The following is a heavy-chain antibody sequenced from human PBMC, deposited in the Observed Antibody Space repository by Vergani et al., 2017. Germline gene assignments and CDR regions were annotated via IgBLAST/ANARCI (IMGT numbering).Heavy chain of an antibody. V-gene: IGHV3-21*01. CDR1: GFTFSSYS. CDR3: ARDRDVVVPAATSYYYYYMDV. CDR2: ISSSSSYI. J-gene: IGHJ6*03. Sequence: EVQLVESGGGLVQPGRSLRLSCAASGFTFSSYSMNWVRQAPGKGLEWVSSISSSSSYIYYADSVKGRFTISRDNAKNSLYLQMNSLRAEDTAVYYCARDRDVVVPAATSYYYYYMDVWGKGTTVTVSS. D-gene: IGHD2-2*01.